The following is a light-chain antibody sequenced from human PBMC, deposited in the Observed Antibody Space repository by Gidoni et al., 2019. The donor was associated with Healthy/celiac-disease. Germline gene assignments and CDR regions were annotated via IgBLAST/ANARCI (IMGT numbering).Light chain of an antibody. CDR2: EVS. CDR3: SSYTSSSTLV. J-gene: IGLJ1*01. V-gene: IGLV2-14*01. CDR1: SSDVGGYNY. Sequence: QSALTQPASVSGSPGQSITISCTGTSSDVGGYNYVSWDQQHPGNAPKLMIYEVSNRPSGVSNRFSGSKSGNTASLTISGLQAEDEADYYCSSYTSSSTLVFGTGTKVTVL.